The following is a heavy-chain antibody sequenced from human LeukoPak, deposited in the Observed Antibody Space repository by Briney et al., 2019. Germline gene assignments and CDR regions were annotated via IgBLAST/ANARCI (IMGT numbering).Heavy chain of an antibody. V-gene: IGHV4-39*07. J-gene: IGHJ3*02. CDR3: AISSSASSDAFDI. Sequence: SETLSLACTVSGGSISISSYYWGWIRQPPGKGLEWIGRIYTSGSTNYNPSLKSRVTMSVDTSKNQFSLKLSSVTAADTAVYYCAISSSASSDAFDIWGQGTMVTVSS. CDR1: GGSISISSYY. CDR2: IYTSGST. D-gene: IGHD6-6*01.